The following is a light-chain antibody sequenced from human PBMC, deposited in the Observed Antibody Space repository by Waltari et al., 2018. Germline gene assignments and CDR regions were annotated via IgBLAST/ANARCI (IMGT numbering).Light chain of an antibody. J-gene: IGLJ2*01. Sequence: QSALTQPASLSGSPGQSITLSCAGTKNDIGTYNFVSWFQQFPGQAPKLIVSEATRRPSVVSYRFSGSKSGNTASLTISGLQAEDEADYYCCSYAGGSRVIFGGGTKLTVL. CDR2: EAT. V-gene: IGLV2-23*01. CDR3: CSYAGGSRVI. CDR1: KNDIGTYNF.